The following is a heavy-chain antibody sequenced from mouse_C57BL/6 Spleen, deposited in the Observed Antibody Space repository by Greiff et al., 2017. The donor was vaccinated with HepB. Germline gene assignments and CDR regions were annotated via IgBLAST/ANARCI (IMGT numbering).Heavy chain of an antibody. CDR1: GYTFTDYN. D-gene: IGHD1-1*01. J-gene: IGHJ1*03. CDR2: INPNNGGT. CDR3: ARGGTTVVATGSGYFDV. V-gene: IGHV1-22*01. Sequence: VQLKQSGPELVKPGASVKMSCKASGYTFTDYNMHWVKQSHGKSLEWIGYINPNNGGTSYNQKFKGKATLTVNKSSSTAYMELRSLTSEDAAVYYCARGGTTVVATGSGYFDVWGTGTTVTVSS.